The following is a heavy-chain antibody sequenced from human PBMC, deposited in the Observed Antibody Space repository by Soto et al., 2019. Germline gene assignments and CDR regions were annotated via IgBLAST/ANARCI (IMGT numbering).Heavy chain of an antibody. J-gene: IGHJ4*01. CDR1: GFTFSSYW. CDR3: ARVGYSSSWVNFDY. Sequence: PVGSLRLSCAASGFTFSSYWMHWVRQAPGKGLVWVSRINSDGSSTSYADSVKGRFTISRDNAKNTLYLQMNSLRAEDTAVYYCARVGYSSSWVNFDYWGQEPWSPSPQ. V-gene: IGHV3-74*01. D-gene: IGHD6-13*01. CDR2: INSDGSST.